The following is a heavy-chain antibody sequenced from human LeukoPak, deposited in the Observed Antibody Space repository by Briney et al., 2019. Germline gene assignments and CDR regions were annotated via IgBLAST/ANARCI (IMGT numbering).Heavy chain of an antibody. CDR3: ARGEGRPFDY. CDR2: IYYSGST. Sequence: PGETLSLTCTVSGGSISSYYWSWIRQPPGKGLEWIGYIYYSGSTKYNPSLKSRVTILADTSKNQFSLSLSSVTAADTAVYYCARGEGRPFDYWGQGTLVTVSS. V-gene: IGHV4-59*01. CDR1: GGSISSYY. J-gene: IGHJ4*02. D-gene: IGHD2/OR15-2a*01.